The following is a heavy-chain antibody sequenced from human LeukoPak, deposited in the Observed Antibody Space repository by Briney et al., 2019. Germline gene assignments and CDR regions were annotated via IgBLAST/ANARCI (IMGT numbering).Heavy chain of an antibody. D-gene: IGHD3-22*01. Sequence: SETLSLTCTVSGGSITSGDYYWSWIRRPPGKGLEWIGYIYNSGSTYYNPSLKSRVTISVDTSKKQFSLRLSSVTAADTAVYYCAKTQTMMGAFDIWGQGTKVTVSS. V-gene: IGHV4-30-4*01. J-gene: IGHJ3*02. CDR3: AKTQTMMGAFDI. CDR1: GGSITSGDYY. CDR2: IYNSGST.